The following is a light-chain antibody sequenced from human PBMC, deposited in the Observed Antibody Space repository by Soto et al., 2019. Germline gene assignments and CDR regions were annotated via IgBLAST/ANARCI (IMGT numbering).Light chain of an antibody. CDR3: GSYTITSTLV. CDR1: SSDVSAYNY. V-gene: IGLV2-14*03. J-gene: IGLJ2*01. Sequence: QSVLTQPASVSGSPGQSITISCTGTSSDVSAYNYVSWYKQHPGKAPQLMIYDVSDRLAGVSDRFSGSKSGNTASLTISGLQAEDEADYYCGSYTITSTLVFGGGTKLTVL. CDR2: DVS.